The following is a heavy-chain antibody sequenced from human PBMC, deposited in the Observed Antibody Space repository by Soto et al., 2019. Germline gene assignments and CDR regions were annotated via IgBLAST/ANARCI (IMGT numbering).Heavy chain of an antibody. Sequence: SETLSLTCTVSGDSIRSSSYWGWIRQPPGKGLEWIGSIYSTGNTYYNPSLNSQVTISVDTSKNQFSLKLSSVTAADTAVYYCARNQYSSGWYIGFDYWGQGTLVTVS. CDR1: GDSIRSSSY. D-gene: IGHD6-19*01. J-gene: IGHJ4*02. CDR3: ARNQYSSGWYIGFDY. V-gene: IGHV4-38-2*02. CDR2: IYSTGNT.